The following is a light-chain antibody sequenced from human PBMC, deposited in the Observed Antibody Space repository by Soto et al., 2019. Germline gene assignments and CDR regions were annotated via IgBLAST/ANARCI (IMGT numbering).Light chain of an antibody. CDR3: QSYDSTLSARYV. CDR2: EVS. J-gene: IGLJ1*01. V-gene: IGLV2-14*01. Sequence: QSALTQPASVSGSPGQSITISCTGSNSDIGTYNYVSWYQQLPGKAPKLVISEVSNRPSGISGRFSGSKSGNAASLTISGLQAEDEGDYYCQSYDSTLSARYVFGTGTKLTVL. CDR1: NSDIGTYNY.